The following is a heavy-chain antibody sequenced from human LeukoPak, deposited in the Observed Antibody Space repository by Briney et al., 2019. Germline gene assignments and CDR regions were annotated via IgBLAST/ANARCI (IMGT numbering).Heavy chain of an antibody. Sequence: PSETLSLTCTVSVGSISSCSYYWGWIRQPPGKGLEWIGSIYYSGSTYYNPSLKSRVTISVDTSKNQFSLKLSSVTAADTAVYYSATIAVAATGIWLQYYYDSSGYDVSAFDIWAQGTMVTVSS. V-gene: IGHV4-39*01. CDR2: IYYSGST. CDR1: VGSISSCSYY. D-gene: IGHD3-22*01. J-gene: IGHJ3*02. CDR3: ATIAVAATGIWLQYYYDSSGYDVSAFDI.